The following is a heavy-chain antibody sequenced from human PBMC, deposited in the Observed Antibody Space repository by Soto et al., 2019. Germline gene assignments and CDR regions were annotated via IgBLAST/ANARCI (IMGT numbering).Heavy chain of an antibody. D-gene: IGHD2-8*02. Sequence: PGGSLRLSCAASGFTLDSFGMNWVRQAPRKGLEWISYISGSSGTIYYADSVKGRFTISRDNAKNSLYLQMNSLRDEDTAVYYCVRYCTGSRCPSDNWGQGTLVTVSS. CDR3: VRYCTGSRCPSDN. CDR1: GFTLDSFG. J-gene: IGHJ4*02. CDR2: ISGSSGTI. V-gene: IGHV3-48*02.